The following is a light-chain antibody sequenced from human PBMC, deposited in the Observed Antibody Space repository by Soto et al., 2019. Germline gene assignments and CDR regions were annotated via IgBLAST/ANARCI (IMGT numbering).Light chain of an antibody. J-gene: IGLJ1*01. CDR3: TSYATGGTHV. Sequence: QSALTQPASVSGSPGQSITLSCTGTNSDIGGYNIVSWYQQHPGKAPKLTIYDVSIRPSGVSDRFSGSKSANTASLTISGLQPEDEADYYCTSYATGGTHVFGTGTKVTVL. CDR1: NSDIGGYNI. CDR2: DVS. V-gene: IGLV2-14*01.